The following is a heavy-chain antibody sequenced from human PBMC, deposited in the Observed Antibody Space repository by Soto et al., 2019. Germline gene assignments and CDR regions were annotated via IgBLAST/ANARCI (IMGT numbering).Heavy chain of an antibody. J-gene: IGHJ4*02. V-gene: IGHV3-30-3*01. CDR2: ISYDGSNK. D-gene: IGHD3-3*01. Sequence: QVQLVESGGGVVQPGRSLRLSCAASGFTFSSYAMHWVRQAPGKGLEWVAGISYDGSNKYYADSVKGRFTISRDNSKNTLYLQMNSLRAEDTAVYYCARDRGAYYDFWSGYYTPGVWGQGTLVTVSS. CDR1: GFTFSSYA. CDR3: ARDRGAYYDFWSGYYTPGV.